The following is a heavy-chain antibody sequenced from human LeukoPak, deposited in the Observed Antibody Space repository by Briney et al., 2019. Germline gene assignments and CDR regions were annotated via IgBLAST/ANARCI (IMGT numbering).Heavy chain of an antibody. Sequence: SETLSLTCTVSGGSISSYYWSWIRQPAGKGLEWIGRIYSSGSTNYNPSLKSRVTMSVDTSKNQFSLKLSSVTAADTAVYYCARDLPYYGSGSTSFDYWGQGTLVTVSS. CDR1: GGSISSYY. J-gene: IGHJ4*02. CDR3: ARDLPYYGSGSTSFDY. D-gene: IGHD3-10*01. CDR2: IYSSGST. V-gene: IGHV4-4*07.